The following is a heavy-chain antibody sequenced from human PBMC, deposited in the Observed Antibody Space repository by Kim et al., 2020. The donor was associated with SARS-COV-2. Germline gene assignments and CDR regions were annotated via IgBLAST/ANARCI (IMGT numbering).Heavy chain of an antibody. CDR3: ANTGGQGSFYGMDV. D-gene: IGHD6-13*01. V-gene: IGHV4-39*01. CDR2: VFYSGST. Sequence: ETLSLTCTVSGGYINSNTYFWVWIRQPPGKGLEWIGSVFYSGSTYYNPSLKSRVTVSVDTSKSQFFLKLTSVTAADTAIYYCANTGGQGSFYGMDVWGQGTSVTVSS. CDR1: GGYINSNTYF. J-gene: IGHJ6*02.